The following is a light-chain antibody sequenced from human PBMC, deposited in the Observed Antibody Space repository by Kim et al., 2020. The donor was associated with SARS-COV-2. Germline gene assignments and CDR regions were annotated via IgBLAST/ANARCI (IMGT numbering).Light chain of an antibody. CDR2: DTS. CDR1: QDTYEF. Sequence: DIQLTQSPSSLSASVGDRVTITCQASQDTYEFLNWYQQKPGKAPKVLISDTSNLDPGVPSRFSGGGSGTYFTLTISNLQPEDIATYYFQQYNRVPFSFGPGTKVDIK. V-gene: IGKV1-33*01. CDR3: QQYNRVPFS. J-gene: IGKJ3*01.